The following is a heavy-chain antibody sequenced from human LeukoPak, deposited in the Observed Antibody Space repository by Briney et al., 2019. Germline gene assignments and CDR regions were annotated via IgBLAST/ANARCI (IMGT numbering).Heavy chain of an antibody. CDR3: ARVPTVFGVDPEQNHFDR. CDR2: ISGYNGNR. CDR1: GFPFVNFG. J-gene: IGHJ4*02. D-gene: IGHD3-3*01. Sequence: ASVKVSCKASGFPFVNFGITWVRQAPGQGLEWMGWISGYNGNRKIAQNFQGRVTLTTDISTGTAYMELGSLRSDDTAVYFCARVPTVFGVDPEQNHFDRWGQGTLVIVSA. V-gene: IGHV1-18*04.